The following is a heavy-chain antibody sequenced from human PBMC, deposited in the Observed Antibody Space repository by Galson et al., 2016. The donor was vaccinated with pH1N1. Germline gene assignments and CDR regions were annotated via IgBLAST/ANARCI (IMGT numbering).Heavy chain of an antibody. CDR3: AREDWSYADTYYYGMDV. CDR2: ISYNGHDQ. V-gene: IGHV3-30-3*01. CDR1: GFTFDTFA. Sequence: SLRLSCAASGFTFDTFAMHWVRQNPGKGLEWVAFISYNGHDQSYAHSVKGRFTVSRDNSKNTLYLQMNSLRPEDTALYCCAREDWSYADTYYYGMDVWGQGTTVTVSS. D-gene: IGHD3-16*01. J-gene: IGHJ6*02.